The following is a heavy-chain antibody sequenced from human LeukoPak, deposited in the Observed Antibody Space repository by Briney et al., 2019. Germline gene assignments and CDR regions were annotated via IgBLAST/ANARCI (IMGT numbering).Heavy chain of an antibody. J-gene: IGHJ5*02. CDR1: GFTFGNYG. Sequence: PGGSLRLSCVASGFTFGNYGLHWVRQAPGKGLEWVAFISYDGSNKYSGDSVKGRFTISRDKSKNTVYLQMNSLRPEDTAVYFCARDDNGFDPWGQGALVTVSS. CDR3: ARDDNGFDP. CDR2: ISYDGSNK. V-gene: IGHV3-30*03.